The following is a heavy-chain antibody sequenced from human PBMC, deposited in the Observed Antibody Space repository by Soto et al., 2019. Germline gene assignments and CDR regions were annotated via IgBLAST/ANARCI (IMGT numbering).Heavy chain of an antibody. V-gene: IGHV1-18*04. CDR3: ARDDNYAYVLYY. D-gene: IGHD2-2*01. J-gene: IGHJ4*02. CDR1: GYTFTSYG. Sequence: QVQLVQSGAEVKKPGASVKVSCKASGYTFTSYGISWVRQAPGQGLEWMGWISAYNGNTNYAQKLQGRVTMTTDTSTNTVYMELRSLRSDDTAVFYCARDDNYAYVLYYWGQGTLVTVSS. CDR2: ISAYNGNT.